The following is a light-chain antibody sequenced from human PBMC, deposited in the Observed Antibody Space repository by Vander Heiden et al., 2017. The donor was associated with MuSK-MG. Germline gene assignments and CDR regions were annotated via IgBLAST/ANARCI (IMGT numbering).Light chain of an antibody. V-gene: IGKV1-33*01. Sequence: DIQMTQSPSSLSASVGDRVTITCQASQDISNYLNWYQQKPGKAPKLLIYDASNLETGVPSRFSGSGSGTDFTFTISSLQPEDIATYYCQQYSNLRLTFGPGTKVDIK. CDR3: QQYSNLRLT. J-gene: IGKJ3*01. CDR1: QDISNY. CDR2: DAS.